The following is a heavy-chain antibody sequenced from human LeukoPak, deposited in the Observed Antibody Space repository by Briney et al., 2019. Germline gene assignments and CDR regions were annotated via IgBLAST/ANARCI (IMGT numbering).Heavy chain of an antibody. CDR1: GYTFTGYY. D-gene: IGHD3-10*01. J-gene: IGHJ4*02. Sequence: GASVKVSCKASGYTFTGYYMHWVRQAPGQGLEWMGWINPNSGGTNYAQKFQGRVTMTRDMSISTAYMELSRLRSDDTAVYYCARDRAGVTLFDYWGQGTLVTVSS. CDR2: INPNSGGT. CDR3: ARDRAGVTLFDY. V-gene: IGHV1-2*02.